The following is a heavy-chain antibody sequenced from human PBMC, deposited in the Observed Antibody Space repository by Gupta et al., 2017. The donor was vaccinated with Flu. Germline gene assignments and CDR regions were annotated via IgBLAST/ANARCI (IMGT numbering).Heavy chain of an antibody. CDR1: GDSITSGSWY. J-gene: IGHJ4*02. CDR3: ARDGAMGGYYCDH. D-gene: IGHD2-8*01. V-gene: IGHV4-31*11. Sequence: QIQLQESGPGLVKPLQTLSLTCVVSGDSITSGSWYWNWIRQVPGKGLEWIGYIHHTGSTYYQPSLESRVSMSVDPSKNQFSLSLRSVTAADTAVYYCARDGAMGGYYCDHWGQGTLVTVSP. CDR2: IHHTGST.